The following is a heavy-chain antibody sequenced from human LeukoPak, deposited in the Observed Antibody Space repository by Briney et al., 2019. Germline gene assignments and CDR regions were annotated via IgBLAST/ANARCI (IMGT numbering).Heavy chain of an antibody. Sequence: SETLSLTCTVSGGSISSYYWSWIRQPPGKGLEWIGYIYYSGSTNYNPSLKSRVTISVDTSKNQFSLKLSSVTAADTAVYYCARVGPGLDCSGGSCYSGYYYYGMDVWGQGTTVTVSS. J-gene: IGHJ6*02. CDR3: ARVGPGLDCSGGSCYSGYYYYGMDV. D-gene: IGHD2-15*01. CDR2: IYYSGST. V-gene: IGHV4-59*01. CDR1: GGSISSYY.